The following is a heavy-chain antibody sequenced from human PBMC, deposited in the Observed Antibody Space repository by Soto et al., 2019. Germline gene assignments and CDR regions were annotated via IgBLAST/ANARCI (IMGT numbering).Heavy chain of an antibody. Sequence: PWGSLRLSFAASGFTFSSYAMSWVRQAPGKGLEWVSAISGSGGSTYYADSVKGRFTISRDNSKNTLYLQMNSLRAEDTAVYYCAKDPLSRWEGTPAWGQGTLVTVSS. V-gene: IGHV3-23*01. J-gene: IGHJ5*02. CDR2: ISGSGGST. CDR3: AKDPLSRWEGTPA. D-gene: IGHD6-13*01. CDR1: GFTFSSYA.